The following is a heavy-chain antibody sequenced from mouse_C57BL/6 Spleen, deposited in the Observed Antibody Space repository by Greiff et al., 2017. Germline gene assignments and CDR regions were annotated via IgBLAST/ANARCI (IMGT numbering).Heavy chain of an antibody. Sequence: VQLKQSGPELVKPGASVKIPCKASGYTFTDYNMDWVKQSHGKSLEWLGDINPNNGGTIYNQTFKGKATLTVDKSSSTAYMELRSLTSQDTAVYYCARSGNICYDYPAWFAYWGQGTLVTVSA. CDR3: ARSGNICYDYPAWFAY. CDR1: GYTFTDYN. CDR2: INPNNGGT. V-gene: IGHV1-18*01. J-gene: IGHJ3*01. D-gene: IGHD2-4*01.